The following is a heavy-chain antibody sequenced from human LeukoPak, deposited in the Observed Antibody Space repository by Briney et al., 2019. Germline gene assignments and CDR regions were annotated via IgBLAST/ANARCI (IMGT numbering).Heavy chain of an antibody. CDR3: AKEGGASRFDY. J-gene: IGHJ4*02. CDR2: ISGSGAGI. CDR1: GFTFSSYG. D-gene: IGHD5-12*01. Sequence: GGTLRLSCAASGFTFSSYGMSWVRQAPGKGLEWVSAISGSGAGIYYADSVKGRFTISRDNSKNTLYLQMNSLRAEDTAVYYCAKEGGASRFDYWGQGTLVTVSS. V-gene: IGHV3-23*01.